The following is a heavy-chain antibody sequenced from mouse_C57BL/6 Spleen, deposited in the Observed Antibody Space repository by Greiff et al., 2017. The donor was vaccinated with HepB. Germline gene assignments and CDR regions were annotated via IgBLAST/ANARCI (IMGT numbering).Heavy chain of an antibody. V-gene: IGHV1-76*01. CDR3: ARRGDYYGSSWFAY. CDR1: GYTFTDYY. J-gene: IGHJ3*01. Sequence: QVQLKESGAELVRPGASVKLSCKASGYTFTDYYINWVKQRPGQGLEWIARIYPGSGNTYYNEKFKGKATLTAEKSSSTAYMQLSSLTYEDSAVYFCARRGDYYGSSWFAYWGQGTLVTVSA. CDR2: IYPGSGNT. D-gene: IGHD1-1*01.